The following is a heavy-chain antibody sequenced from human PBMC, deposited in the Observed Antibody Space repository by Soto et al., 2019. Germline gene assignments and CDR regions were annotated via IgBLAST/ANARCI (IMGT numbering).Heavy chain of an antibody. D-gene: IGHD3-3*01. CDR3: ARDLRVTIFGVVMRGNWFDP. V-gene: IGHV1-46*01. CDR1: GYTFTSYY. CDR2: INPSGGST. Sequence: ASVKVSCKASGYTFTSYYMHWVRQAPGQGLERMGIINPSGGSTYYVQKFQGRVTMTTDTSTSTAYMELRSLRSDDTAVYYCARDLRVTIFGVVMRGNWFDPWGQGTLVTVSS. J-gene: IGHJ5*02.